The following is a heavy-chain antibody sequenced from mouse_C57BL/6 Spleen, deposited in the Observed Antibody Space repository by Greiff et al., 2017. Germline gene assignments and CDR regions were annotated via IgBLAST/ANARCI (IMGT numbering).Heavy chain of an antibody. CDR3: ARYYGSSWYFEV. Sequence: QVQLQQPGAELVMPGASVKLSCKASGYTFTSYWMHWVKQRPGQGLEWIGEIDPSASYTNYNQKFKGKSTLTVDKSSSTAYMQLSSLTSEDSAVYYCARYYGSSWYFEVWGTGTTVTVSS. CDR1: GYTFTSYW. CDR2: IDPSASYT. D-gene: IGHD1-1*01. J-gene: IGHJ1*03. V-gene: IGHV1-69*01.